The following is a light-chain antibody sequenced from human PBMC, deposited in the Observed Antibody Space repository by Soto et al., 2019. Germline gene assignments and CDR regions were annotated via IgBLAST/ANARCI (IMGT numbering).Light chain of an antibody. CDR3: PQYEGSPPSYT. Sequence: EIVLTQSPGTLSLSPGERATLSCRSSQSLTSNYLAWYQQNPGQARRLLIYGASSRATGSPDRFSGSGAGTDVPLTINSLEPEDFAVYFCPQYEGSPPSYTFGQGNKLEIK. CDR2: GAS. V-gene: IGKV3-20*01. J-gene: IGKJ2*01. CDR1: QSLTSNY.